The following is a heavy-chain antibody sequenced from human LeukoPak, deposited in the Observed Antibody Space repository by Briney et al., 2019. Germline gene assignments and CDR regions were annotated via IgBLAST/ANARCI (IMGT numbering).Heavy chain of an antibody. V-gene: IGHV1-18*01. CDR1: GYIFTSYG. CDR3: ARARSGAYCGTTSCFSDY. D-gene: IGHD2-2*01. CDR2: ISAYNGNT. Sequence: ASVKVSCKASGYIFTSYGISWVRQGPGQGLEWVRWISAYNGNTKFAPNLQDRVTMTTDTSTATAYMELRSLRLNDTAVYFCARARSGAYCGTTSCFSDYWGQGTLVTVSS. J-gene: IGHJ4*02.